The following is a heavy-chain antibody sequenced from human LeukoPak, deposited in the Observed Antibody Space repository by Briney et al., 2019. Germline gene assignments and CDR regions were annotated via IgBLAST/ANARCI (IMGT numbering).Heavy chain of an antibody. J-gene: IGHJ4*02. V-gene: IGHV3-7*01. D-gene: IGHD4-17*01. CDR1: GFTFSTYW. CDR2: IKQDGRET. CDR3: GRAATYGGDTFLDY. Sequence: GWSLRLSCAASGFTFSTYWMIWVRQAPEKGLEWVANIKQDGRETYYVQSVRGRFSISRDNAKNSVYLQMNSLRDEDTAVYYCGRAATYGGDTFLDYWGQGILVTVSS.